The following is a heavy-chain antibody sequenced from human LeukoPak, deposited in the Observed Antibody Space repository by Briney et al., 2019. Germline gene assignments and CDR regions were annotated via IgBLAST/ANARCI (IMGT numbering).Heavy chain of an antibody. D-gene: IGHD3-16*01. CDR3: ARDLGAGLGEAFDI. CDR1: GFTFTSYG. J-gene: IGHJ3*02. CDR2: ILYDGNNK. Sequence: PGRSLRLSCAASGFTFTSYGMHWVRQAPSKGLEWVAVILYDGNNKYYADSVKGRFTISRDNSKNTLYLQMNSLRAEDTAVYYCARDLGAGLGEAFDIWGQGTMVTVSS. V-gene: IGHV3-33*08.